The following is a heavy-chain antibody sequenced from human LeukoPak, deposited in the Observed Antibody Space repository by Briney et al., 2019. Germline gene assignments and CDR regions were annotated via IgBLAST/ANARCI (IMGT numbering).Heavy chain of an antibody. CDR2: INHSGTT. Sequence: SETLSFTCAVYGVTFSNYYWTWLRQPPGKELKWFGEINHSGTTNYKQSLKKRVTISVGTSKKQFSLKLTSVTVAHTAVYYCARGRIRLSYTSSWYNYWGQGILVTVSS. V-gene: IGHV4-34*01. J-gene: IGHJ4*02. CDR3: ARGRIRLSYTSSWYNY. CDR1: GVTFSNYY. D-gene: IGHD6-13*01.